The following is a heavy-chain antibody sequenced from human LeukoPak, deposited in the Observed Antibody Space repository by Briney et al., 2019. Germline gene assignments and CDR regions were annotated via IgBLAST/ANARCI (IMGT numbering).Heavy chain of an antibody. CDR3: ARVPNYYDSSGYLAYFDY. J-gene: IGHJ4*02. D-gene: IGHD3-22*01. V-gene: IGHV1-2*06. Sequence: GASVKVSCKASGYTFTAYFMHWVRQAPGQGLEWMGRVNPNSGVTNSIQKFQGRVTMTRDTSISTAYMELSGLRSDDTAVYYCARVPNYYDSSGYLAYFDYWGQGTLVTVSS. CDR2: VNPNSGVT. CDR1: GYTFTAYF.